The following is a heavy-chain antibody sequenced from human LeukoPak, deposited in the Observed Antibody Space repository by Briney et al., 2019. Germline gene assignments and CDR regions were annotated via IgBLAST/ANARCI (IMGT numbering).Heavy chain of an antibody. CDR2: IGHSGST. V-gene: IGHV4-34*01. CDR1: GESFFDNS. Sequence: SETLSLTCGVYGESFFDNSWNWVRQPAGKGLEWIGEIGHSGSTSYNPSLKSRVTISIDMSKNQFSLKLTSVTAADTAVYYCARRYSGYGNAFDIWGQGTMVTVSS. CDR3: ARRYSGYGNAFDI. D-gene: IGHD5-12*01. J-gene: IGHJ3*02.